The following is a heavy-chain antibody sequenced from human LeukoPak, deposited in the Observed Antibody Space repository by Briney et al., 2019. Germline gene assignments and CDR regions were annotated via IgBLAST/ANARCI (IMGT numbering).Heavy chain of an antibody. CDR1: GFTFSSYA. J-gene: IGHJ5*02. D-gene: IGHD2-15*01. CDR3: ARVGVVVAATGNLWFDP. Sequence: SGGSLRLSCAASGFTFSSYAMHWVRQAPGKGLEWVAVISYDGSNKYYADSVKGRFTISRDNSKNTLYLQMNSLRAEDTAVYYCARVGVVVAATGNLWFDPWGQGTLVTVSS. V-gene: IGHV3-30-3*01. CDR2: ISYDGSNK.